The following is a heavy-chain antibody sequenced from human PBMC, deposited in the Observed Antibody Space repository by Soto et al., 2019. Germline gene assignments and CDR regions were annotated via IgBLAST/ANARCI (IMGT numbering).Heavy chain of an antibody. D-gene: IGHD2-2*02. CDR1: GYSFTSYW. CDR3: ARRGSYCSSTSCYNDNDSMDV. V-gene: IGHV5-51*01. J-gene: IGHJ6*02. Sequence: GESLKISCKGSGYSFTSYWIGWVRQMPGKGLEWMGIIYPGDSDTRYSPSFQGQVTISADKSISTAYLQWSSLKASDTAMYYCARRGSYCSSTSCYNDNDSMDVWGQGTTVTVS. CDR2: IYPGDSDT.